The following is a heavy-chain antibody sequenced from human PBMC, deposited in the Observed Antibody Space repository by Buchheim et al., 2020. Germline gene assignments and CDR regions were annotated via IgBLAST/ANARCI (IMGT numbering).Heavy chain of an antibody. V-gene: IGHV3-74*01. D-gene: IGHD6-19*01. CDR3: ARDWWLEL. J-gene: IGHJ4*02. Sequence: EVQLVESGGGLVQPGGSLRLSCAASGFTFSNNWMHWVRQAPGKGLVWVSRIDPVGSSTNYTDSVKGRFTISRDNAKNTLYLQMNGLRGEDTAVYYCARDWWLELWGQGTL. CDR1: GFTFSNNW. CDR2: IDPVGSST.